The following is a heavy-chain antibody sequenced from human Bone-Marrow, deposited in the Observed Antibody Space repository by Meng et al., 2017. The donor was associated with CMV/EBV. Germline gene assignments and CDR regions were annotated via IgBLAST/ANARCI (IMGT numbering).Heavy chain of an antibody. V-gene: IGHV3-23*03. CDR3: ASVYYDFWSGYFDD. Sequence: GGSLRLSCAASGFTFSSYAMSWVRQAPGKGLEWVSVIYSGVTSTYYANSVKGRFTISRDNAKNSLYLQMNSLRAEDTAVYYCASVYYDFWSGYFDDWGQGTLVTVSS. D-gene: IGHD3-3*01. CDR2: IYSGVTST. J-gene: IGHJ4*02. CDR1: GFTFSSYA.